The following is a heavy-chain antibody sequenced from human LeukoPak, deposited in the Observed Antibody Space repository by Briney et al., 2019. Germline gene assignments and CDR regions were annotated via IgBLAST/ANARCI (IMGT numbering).Heavy chain of an antibody. CDR2: INHSGST. J-gene: IGHJ4*02. Sequence: NPSETLSLTCAVYGGSFSGYYWSWIRQPPGKGLEWIGEINHSGSTNYNPSLKSRVTISVDTSKNQFSLKLSSVTAADTAVYYCARGAVIVVVSYFDYWGLGTLVTVSS. CDR1: GGSFSGYY. CDR3: ARGAVIVVVSYFDY. V-gene: IGHV4-34*01. D-gene: IGHD3-22*01.